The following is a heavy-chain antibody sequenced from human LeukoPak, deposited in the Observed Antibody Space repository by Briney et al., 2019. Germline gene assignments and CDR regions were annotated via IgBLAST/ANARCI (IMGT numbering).Heavy chain of an antibody. V-gene: IGHV1-69*06. CDR2: IIPIFGTA. D-gene: IGHD5-12*01. CDR3: AREHSGYDFPGRDYYYIDV. Sequence: SVKVSCKASGGTFSSYAISWVRQAPGQGLEWMGGIIPIFGTANYAQKFQGRVTITADKSTSTAYMELSSLRSEDTAVYYCAREHSGYDFPGRDYYYIDVWGKGTTVTVSS. J-gene: IGHJ6*03. CDR1: GGTFSSYA.